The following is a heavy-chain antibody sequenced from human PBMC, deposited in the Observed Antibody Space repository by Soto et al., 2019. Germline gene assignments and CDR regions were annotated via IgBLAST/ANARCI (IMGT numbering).Heavy chain of an antibody. J-gene: IGHJ3*02. V-gene: IGHV4-59*08. CDR3: TTEAYDNSGSLAFDI. Sequence: SETLSLTCPVSGGYLTNYYYSWIRPTPGKGLEWIGYIFHTGTTSYNPSLKSRVTLSVDTSQSQFSLKLNSVTAADTAVYYCTTEAYDNSGSLAFDIWGPGTLVTVSS. CDR1: GGYLTNYY. D-gene: IGHD3-22*01. CDR2: IFHTGTT.